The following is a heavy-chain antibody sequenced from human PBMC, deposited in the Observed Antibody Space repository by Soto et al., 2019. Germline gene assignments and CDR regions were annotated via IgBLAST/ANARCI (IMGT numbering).Heavy chain of an antibody. CDR1: GGSFSGYY. CDR2: INHSGST. J-gene: IGHJ4*02. Sequence: SENLSLTCAVYGGSFSGYYWSWVRQPPGKGLEWIGEINHSGSTNYHPTLKSRVTISVDTSKNQFSLKLSSVTAADTVVYYCATEFLAEVSGYNGPFDYWGQGTLVTVSS. V-gene: IGHV4-34*01. CDR3: ATEFLAEVSGYNGPFDY. D-gene: IGHD3-3*01.